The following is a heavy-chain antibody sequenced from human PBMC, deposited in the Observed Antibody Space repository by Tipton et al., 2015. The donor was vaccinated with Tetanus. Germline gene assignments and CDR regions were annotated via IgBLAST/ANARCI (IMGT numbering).Heavy chain of an antibody. CDR1: GGSVSSGSYY. V-gene: IGHV4-61*02. CDR3: ARHTNFWSGYYIVY. CDR2: IYTSGST. Sequence: TLSLTCTVSGGSVSSGSYYWSWIRQPAGKGLEWIGRIYTSGSTNYNPSLKSRVTISVDTSKNQFSLKLSSVTAADTAVYYCARHTNFWSGYYIVYWGQGTLVTFSS. D-gene: IGHD3-3*01. J-gene: IGHJ4*02.